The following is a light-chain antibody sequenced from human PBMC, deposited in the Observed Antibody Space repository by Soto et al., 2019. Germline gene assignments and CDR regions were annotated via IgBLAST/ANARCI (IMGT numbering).Light chain of an antibody. Sequence: ETTLTQSPATLSASPGERVTLSCRATQSVTYNLAWYQQKPGQAPRLLIYGASTRPTGIPARFSGRGSGTEFTLTITSLQSEDFAVYYCQQRSNWPPITFGQGTRLETK. J-gene: IGKJ5*01. CDR3: QQRSNWPPIT. CDR2: GAS. V-gene: IGKV3-15*01. CDR1: QSVTYN.